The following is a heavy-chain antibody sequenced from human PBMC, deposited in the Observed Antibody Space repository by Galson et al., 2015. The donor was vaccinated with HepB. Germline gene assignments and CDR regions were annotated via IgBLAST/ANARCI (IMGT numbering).Heavy chain of an antibody. CDR1: GYNFTNFG. CDR2: ISGDNGNT. CDR3: ARAFCSGGSCNSDLDY. Sequence: SVKVSCKASGYNFTNFGINWARQAPGQGLEWMGWISGDNGNTNYAQRFQDRVTMTTDTSTTTAYMDLRTLTSDDTALYCCARAFCSGGSCNSDLDYWGQGTLVTVSS. J-gene: IGHJ4*02. V-gene: IGHV1-18*01. D-gene: IGHD2-15*01.